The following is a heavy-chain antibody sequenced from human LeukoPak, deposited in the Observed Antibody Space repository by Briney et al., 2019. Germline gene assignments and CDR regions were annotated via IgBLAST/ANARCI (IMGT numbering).Heavy chain of an antibody. Sequence: PGGSLRLSCAASGFTFSSYGMHWVRQAPGKGLEWVAFIRYDGSNKYYADSVKGRFTISRDNSKNTLYLQMNSLRAEDTAVYYCAKIHSSSWTPDYWGQGTLVTVSS. V-gene: IGHV3-30*02. CDR1: GFTFSSYG. J-gene: IGHJ4*02. CDR2: IRYDGSNK. CDR3: AKIHSSSWTPDY. D-gene: IGHD6-13*01.